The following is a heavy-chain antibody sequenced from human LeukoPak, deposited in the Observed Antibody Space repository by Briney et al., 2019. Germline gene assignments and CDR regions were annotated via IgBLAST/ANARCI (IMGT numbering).Heavy chain of an antibody. J-gene: IGHJ4*02. CDR1: GYSISSGYH. CDR2: IYRSGKT. V-gene: IGHV4-38-2*02. CDR3: ARAAGAVAAFDY. D-gene: IGHD6-19*01. Sequence: SETLSLTCTVSGYSISSGYHWAWIRQPPGKGLEWIGAIYRSGKTYYNPSLKSRVTISVDTSKNQFSLKLSSVTAADTAVYYCARAAGAVAAFDYWGQGTLVTVSS.